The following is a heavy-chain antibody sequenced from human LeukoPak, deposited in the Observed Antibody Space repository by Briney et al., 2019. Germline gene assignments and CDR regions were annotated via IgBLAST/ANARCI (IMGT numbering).Heavy chain of an antibody. D-gene: IGHD1-26*01. V-gene: IGHV4-59*08. CDR2: VYYSGST. J-gene: IGHJ4*02. CDR1: GGSISSDY. CDR3: ARSPSETYSGSYFDY. Sequence: SETLSLTCSVAGGSISSDYWNWIRQPPGKGLEWIGYVYYSGSTNYNPSLKSRVTISVDTSKNQFSLKLSSVTAADTAVYYCARSPSETYSGSYFDYWGQGTLVTVSS.